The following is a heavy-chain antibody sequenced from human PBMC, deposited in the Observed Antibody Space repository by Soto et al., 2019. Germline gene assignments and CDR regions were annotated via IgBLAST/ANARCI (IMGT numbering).Heavy chain of an antibody. V-gene: IGHV3-23*01. CDR2: ISGSGGNT. CDR1: GFTFSSYA. J-gene: IGHJ3*02. CDR3: AKDRGSGNYGVNAFDI. D-gene: IGHD1-26*01. Sequence: EVQVLESGGGLVQPGGSLRLSCAASGFTFSSYAMSWVRQAPGKGLEWVSTISGSGGNTYYADFVKGRFTISRDNSKNTLYLQMNSLRGEDTAIYYCAKDRGSGNYGVNAFDIWGQGTMVTVSS.